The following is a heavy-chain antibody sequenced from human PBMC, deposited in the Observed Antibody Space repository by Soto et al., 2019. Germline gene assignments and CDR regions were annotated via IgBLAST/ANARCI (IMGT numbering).Heavy chain of an antibody. V-gene: IGHV3-23*01. CDR1: GFTFSSYA. J-gene: IGHJ4*02. Sequence: HPGGSLRLSCAASGFTFSSYAMHWVRQAPGKGLEWVSAITGGGGSRYYADSVKGRFTISRDNTKNTLYLQMNSLRAEDTAVYYCAKGIYGSGSYNFDYWGQGTLVTVSS. D-gene: IGHD3-10*01. CDR3: AKGIYGSGSYNFDY. CDR2: ITGGGGSR.